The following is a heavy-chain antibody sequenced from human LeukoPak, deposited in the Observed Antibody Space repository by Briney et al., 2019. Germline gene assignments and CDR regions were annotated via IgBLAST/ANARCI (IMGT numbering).Heavy chain of an antibody. J-gene: IGHJ3*02. CDR3: VKAPRTTVVGFDI. V-gene: IGHV3-64D*09. CDR1: GFTFSSYA. CDR2: ISSTGSST. Sequence: GGSLRLSCSASGFTFSSYAMHWVRQAPGKGLEYVSAISSTGSSTYYADSVKGRFTISRDNSKNTLYLQMSSLRAEDTSVYYCVKAPRTTVVGFDIWGQGTMVTVSS. D-gene: IGHD4-11*01.